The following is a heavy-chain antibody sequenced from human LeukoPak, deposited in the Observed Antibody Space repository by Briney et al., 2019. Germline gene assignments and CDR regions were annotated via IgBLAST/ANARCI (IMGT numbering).Heavy chain of an antibody. CDR1: GASMTSDY. V-gene: IGHV4-59*08. CDR3: ARRIAAAGGFDY. D-gene: IGHD6-13*01. Sequence: PSETLSLTCTVSGASMTSDYWSWIRQPPGKGLEWIGYVYHSGTIHYSPSLESRVTISVDTSKNQFSLKLSSVTAADTAVYYCARRIAAAGGFDYWGQGTLVTVSS. CDR2: VYHSGTI. J-gene: IGHJ4*02.